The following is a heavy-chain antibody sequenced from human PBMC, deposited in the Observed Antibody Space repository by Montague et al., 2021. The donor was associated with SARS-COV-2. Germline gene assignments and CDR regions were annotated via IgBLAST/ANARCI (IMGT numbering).Heavy chain of an antibody. D-gene: IGHD2-15*01. V-gene: IGHV3-23*01. Sequence: SLSLSFSASGFTFSSYAMSWVRQAPGKGLEWVSAISGSGGSTYYADSVKGRFTISRDNSKNTLYLQMNSLGAEDTAVYYCAKDLYCSGGSCYYYGMGVWGQGTTVTVSS. CDR2: ISGSGGST. CDR3: AKDLYCSGGSCYYYGMGV. J-gene: IGHJ6*02. CDR1: GFTFSSYA.